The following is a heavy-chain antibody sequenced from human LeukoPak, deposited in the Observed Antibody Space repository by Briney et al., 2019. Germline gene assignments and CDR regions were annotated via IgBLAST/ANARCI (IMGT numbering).Heavy chain of an antibody. D-gene: IGHD3-9*01. CDR2: IYPGDSDT. CDR1: GYKLTRHW. CDR3: ARYEDTGYISYFEN. Sequence: GESLKISCKGSGYKLTRHWIAWVRQMPGKGLEWMGIIYPGDSDTRYSPSFQGQVTISVDKSINTAYLQWNSLKASDTATYFCARYEDTGYISYFENWGQGTPVTVSS. V-gene: IGHV5-51*01. J-gene: IGHJ4*02.